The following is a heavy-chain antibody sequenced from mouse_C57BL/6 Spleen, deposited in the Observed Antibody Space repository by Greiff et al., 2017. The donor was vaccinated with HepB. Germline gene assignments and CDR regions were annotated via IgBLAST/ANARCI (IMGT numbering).Heavy chain of an antibody. CDR1: GYSITSGYY. CDR3: ARGPLYAMDY. CDR2: ISYDGSN. J-gene: IGHJ4*01. V-gene: IGHV3-6*01. Sequence: EVHLVESGPGLVKPSQSLSLTCSVTGYSITSGYYWNWIRQFPGNKLEWMGYISYDGSNNYNPSLKNRISITRDTSKNQFFLKLNSVTTEDTATYYCARGPLYAMDYWGQGTSVTVSS.